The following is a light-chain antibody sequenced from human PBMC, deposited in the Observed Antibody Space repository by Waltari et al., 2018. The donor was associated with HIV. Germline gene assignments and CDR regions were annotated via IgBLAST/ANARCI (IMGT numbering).Light chain of an antibody. V-gene: IGLV1-47*01. Sequence: QSVLTQPPSASGTPGQRVTISCSGCSSNLGSNSVYWYQPLPGTAPKLLIYRDNQRLSGVPDRFSGSKSGTSASLAISGLRSDDEADYYCATWDDSLSGVVFGGGTKVTVL. CDR2: RDN. J-gene: IGLJ2*01. CDR1: SSNLGSNS. CDR3: ATWDDSLSGVV.